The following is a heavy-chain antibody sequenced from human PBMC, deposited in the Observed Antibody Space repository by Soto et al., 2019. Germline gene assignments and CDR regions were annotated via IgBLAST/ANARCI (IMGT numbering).Heavy chain of an antibody. Sequence: ASVKVSCKASGYTFTNYGVTWVRQAPGQGLEWMGWISAYNGDTNYAQKLQGRVTLTTDTSTTTASMELRSLRSDDTAMYYCARSFDSGPYYFAFCGQGTLVTVSS. CDR3: ARSFDSGPYYFAF. J-gene: IGHJ4*02. V-gene: IGHV1-18*01. D-gene: IGHD6-19*01. CDR2: ISAYNGDT. CDR1: GYTFTNYG.